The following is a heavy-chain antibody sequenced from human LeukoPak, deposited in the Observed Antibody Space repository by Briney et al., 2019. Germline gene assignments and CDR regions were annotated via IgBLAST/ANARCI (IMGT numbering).Heavy chain of an antibody. Sequence: GRSLRLSCAASGFTFSSYGMHWVRQAPGKGLEWVAVIWYDGSNKYYADSVKGRFTISRDNSKNTLYLQMNSPRAEDTAVYYCARDRSGYDYTLDYWGQGTLVTVSP. CDR2: IWYDGSNK. CDR1: GFTFSSYG. J-gene: IGHJ4*02. CDR3: ARDRSGYDYTLDY. D-gene: IGHD5-12*01. V-gene: IGHV3-33*01.